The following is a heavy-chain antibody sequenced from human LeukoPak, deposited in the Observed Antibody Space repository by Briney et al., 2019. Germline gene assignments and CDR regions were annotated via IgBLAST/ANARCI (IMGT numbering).Heavy chain of an antibody. Sequence: SETLSLTCTVSGGAISSYYWSWIRQPPGKGLEWIGYIYYSGSTNYNPSLKSRVTISVDTSKNQFSLKLSSVTAADTAVYYCARDHGDYGNNYWGQGTLVTVSS. CDR2: IYYSGST. CDR1: GGAISSYY. D-gene: IGHD4-17*01. CDR3: ARDHGDYGNNY. V-gene: IGHV4-59*01. J-gene: IGHJ4*02.